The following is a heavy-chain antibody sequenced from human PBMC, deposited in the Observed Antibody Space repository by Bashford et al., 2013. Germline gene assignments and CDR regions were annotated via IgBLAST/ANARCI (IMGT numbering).Heavy chain of an antibody. V-gene: IGHV3-30-3*01. J-gene: IGHJ4*02. CDR1: GFTFSSYA. D-gene: IGHD5-18*01. Sequence: GGPVRLSCAASGFTFSSYAMHWVRQAPGKGLEWVAVISYDGSINTTQTHXGADSSSPETTPSSHCILQMNSLRPEDTAIYYCARGLRIHLWQHFDFWGQGALVTVSS. CDR2: ISYDGSI. CDR3: ARGLRIHLWQHFDF.